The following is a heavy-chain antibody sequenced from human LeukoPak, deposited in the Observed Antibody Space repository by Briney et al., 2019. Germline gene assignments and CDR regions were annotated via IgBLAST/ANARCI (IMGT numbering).Heavy chain of an antibody. CDR3: AKGSKIFGVVGNAFDI. D-gene: IGHD3-3*01. Sequence: GGSLRLSCAASGFTFSSYWMHWVRQAPGKGLVWVSRINTDGSSTSYADSVKGRFTISRDNAKNTLYLQMNSLRAEDTAVYYCAKGSKIFGVVGNAFDIWGQGTMVTVSS. V-gene: IGHV3-74*01. CDR1: GFTFSSYW. J-gene: IGHJ3*02. CDR2: INTDGSST.